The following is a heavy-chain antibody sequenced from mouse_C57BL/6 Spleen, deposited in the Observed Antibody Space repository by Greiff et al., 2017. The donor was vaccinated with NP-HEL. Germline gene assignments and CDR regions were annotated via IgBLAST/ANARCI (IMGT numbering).Heavy chain of an antibody. J-gene: IGHJ4*01. CDR3: ARGVYYDGYSCAMDY. D-gene: IGHD2-3*01. CDR1: GYSFTDYN. Sequence: EVQRVESGPELVKPGASVKISCKASGYSFTDYNMNWVKQSNGKSLEWIGVINPNYGTTSYNQKFKGKATLTVDQSSSTAYMQLNSLTSEDSAVYYCARGVYYDGYSCAMDYWGQGTSVTVSS. CDR2: INPNYGTT. V-gene: IGHV1-39*01.